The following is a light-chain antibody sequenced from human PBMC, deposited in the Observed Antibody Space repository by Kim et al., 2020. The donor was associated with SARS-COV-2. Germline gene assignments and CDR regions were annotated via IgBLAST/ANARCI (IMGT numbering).Light chain of an antibody. CDR1: SGSLASSY. V-gene: IGLV6-57*04. Sequence: NFMLTQPPSVSESPGRTVSISCTRTSGSLASSYVQWFQQRPGSVPTTVIFEDYQRPSGVPDRFSASVDSSSNSASLTISGLKTEDEGTYFCQSYDDTNVVFGGGTQLTVL. J-gene: IGLJ3*02. CDR3: QSYDDTNVV. CDR2: EDY.